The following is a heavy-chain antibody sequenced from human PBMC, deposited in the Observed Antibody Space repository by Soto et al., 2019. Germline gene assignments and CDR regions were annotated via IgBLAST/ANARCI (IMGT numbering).Heavy chain of an antibody. J-gene: IGHJ4*02. V-gene: IGHV3-23*01. D-gene: IGHD3-22*01. CDR3: AKGDYSHSSGYYYFDY. CDR2: ISDSGDTT. CDR1: GFTFSTYA. Sequence: VGSLRLSCAASGFTFSTYAMSWVRQAPGKGLDWVSAISDSGDTTYHADSVKGRFTISRDNSKNTLYLQMSSLRAEDTAVYYCAKGDYSHSSGYYYFDYWGQGTLVTVSS.